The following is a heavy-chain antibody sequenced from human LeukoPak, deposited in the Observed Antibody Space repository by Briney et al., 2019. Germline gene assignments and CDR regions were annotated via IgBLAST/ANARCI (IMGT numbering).Heavy chain of an antibody. CDR3: ARERAARRLDFDY. D-gene: IGHD6-6*01. CDR2: IIPIFGTA. Sequence: ASVKVSCKASGGTFSSYAISWVRQAPGQGLEWMGGIIPIFGTANYAQKFQGRVTMTTDTSTSTAYMELRSPRSDDTAVYYCARERAARRLDFDYWGQGTLVTVSS. V-gene: IGHV1-69*05. J-gene: IGHJ4*02. CDR1: GGTFSSYA.